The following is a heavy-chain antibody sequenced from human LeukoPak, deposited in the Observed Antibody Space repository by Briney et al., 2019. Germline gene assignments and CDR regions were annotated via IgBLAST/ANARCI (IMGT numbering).Heavy chain of an antibody. D-gene: IGHD4-17*01. J-gene: IGHJ5*02. CDR3: ARDNGYGDYRWFDP. CDR1: GFTFSSYD. V-gene: IGHV3-13*01. Sequence: GGSLRLSCAASGFTFSSYDMHWVRQATGKGLEWVSAIGTAGDTYYPGSVKGRFTISRENAKNSLYLQMNSLRAGDTAVYYRARDNGYGDYRWFDPWGQGTLVTVSS. CDR2: IGTAGDT.